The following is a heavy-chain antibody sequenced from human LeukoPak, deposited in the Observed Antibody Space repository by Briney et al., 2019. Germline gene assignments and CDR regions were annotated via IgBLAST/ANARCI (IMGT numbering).Heavy chain of an antibody. CDR3: ARNSCPSGTCYDNRGYFDY. J-gene: IGHJ4*02. V-gene: IGHV4-38-2*02. CDR2: IYHSGRT. CDR1: GYSISSGDY. Sequence: PSETLSLTCTVSGYSISSGDYWGWIRQPPGKGLEWIGSIYHSGRTYYNPSLKSRVTISVDTSKNQFSLKLSSVTAADTAVYYCARNSCPSGTCYDNRGYFDYWGQGTLVTVSS. D-gene: IGHD2-15*01.